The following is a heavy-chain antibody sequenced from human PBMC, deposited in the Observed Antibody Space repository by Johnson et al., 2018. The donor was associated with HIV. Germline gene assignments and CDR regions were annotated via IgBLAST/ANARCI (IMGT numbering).Heavy chain of an antibody. D-gene: IGHD1-20*01. V-gene: IGHV3-30*18. CDR3: GKGGYNWKFDGFDI. J-gene: IGHJ3*02. CDR1: EFTFSSYG. CDR2: TSYDGSNK. Sequence: QVQLVESGGGVVQPGRSLRLSCAASEFTFSSYGMHCVRQAPGKGLEWVAVTSYDGSNKYYADSVKGRFTISRDNSKNTLYLQMNSLRAEDTAVYYCGKGGYNWKFDGFDIWGQGTMVTVSS.